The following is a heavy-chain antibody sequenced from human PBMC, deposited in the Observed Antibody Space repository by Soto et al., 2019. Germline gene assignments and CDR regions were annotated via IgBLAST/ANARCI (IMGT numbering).Heavy chain of an antibody. V-gene: IGHV4-34*01. CDR1: GGSFSGYY. J-gene: IGHJ6*02. CDR3: ARGRHILTGYYRDLNYGMDI. CDR2: INHSGST. Sequence: SETLSLTCAVYGGSFSGYYWSWIRQPPGKGLEWIGEINHSGSTNYNPSLKSRVTISVDTSKNQFSLKLSSVTAADTAVYYCARGRHILTGYYRDLNYGMDIWGQGTTVT. D-gene: IGHD3-9*01.